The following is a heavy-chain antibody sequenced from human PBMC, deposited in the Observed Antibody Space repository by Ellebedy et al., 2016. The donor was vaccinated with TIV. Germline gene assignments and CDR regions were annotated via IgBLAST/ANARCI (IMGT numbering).Heavy chain of an antibody. Sequence: GESLKISCAASGFTLSSYVMSWVRQAPGKRLERVAAISSDGADIYYADSVKGRFTISRDTSKNTLYLHMNSLRVEDTAIYYCAKGGIRNWFDPWGQGTLVTVSS. CDR3: AKGGIRNWFDP. D-gene: IGHD1-14*01. V-gene: IGHV3-23*01. CDR1: GFTLSSYV. J-gene: IGHJ5*02. CDR2: ISSDGADI.